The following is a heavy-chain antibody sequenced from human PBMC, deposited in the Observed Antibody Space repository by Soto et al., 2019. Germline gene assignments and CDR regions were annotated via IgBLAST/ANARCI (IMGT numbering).Heavy chain of an antibody. CDR2: INPSGGST. J-gene: IGHJ6*02. V-gene: IGHV1-46*01. CDR1: GSTFTSYY. D-gene: IGHD5-12*01. Sequence: ASVKVSCKASGSTFTSYYMHWVRQDPGQGLEWMGIINPSGGSTSYAQKFQGRVTMTRDTSTSTVYMELSSLRSEDTAVYYCARVRDGYKHYYGMDVWGQGTTVTVSS. CDR3: ARVRDGYKHYYGMDV.